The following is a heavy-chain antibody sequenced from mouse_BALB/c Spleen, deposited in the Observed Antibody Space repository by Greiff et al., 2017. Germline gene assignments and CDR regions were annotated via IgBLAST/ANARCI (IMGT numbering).Heavy chain of an antibody. Sequence: EVQVVESGGGLVKLGGSLKLSCAASGFTFSSYYMSWVRQTPEKRLELVAAINSNGGSTYYPDTVKGRFTISRDNAKNTLYLQMSSLKSEDTALYYCARHDYDDWYFDVWGAGTTVTVSS. CDR1: GFTFSSYY. CDR3: ARHDYDDWYFDV. CDR2: INSNGGST. V-gene: IGHV5-6-2*01. J-gene: IGHJ1*01. D-gene: IGHD2-4*01.